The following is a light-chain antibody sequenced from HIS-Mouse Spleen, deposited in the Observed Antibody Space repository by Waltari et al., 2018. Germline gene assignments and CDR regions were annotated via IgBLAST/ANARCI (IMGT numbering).Light chain of an antibody. J-gene: IGLJ2*01. Sequence: SYVLTQPPSVSVAPGKTARITCGGNNMGSKSVHWYQQKPGQAPVLVVYYDSDRPSGIPERFSGSNSGNTATLTISRVEDGDEADYYCQVWDSSSDHVVFGGGTKLTVL. CDR2: YDS. CDR1: NMGSKS. V-gene: IGLV3-21*04. CDR3: QVWDSSSDHVV.